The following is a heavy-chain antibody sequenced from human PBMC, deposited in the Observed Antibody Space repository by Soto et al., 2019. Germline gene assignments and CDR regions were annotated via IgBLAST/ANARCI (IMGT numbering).Heavy chain of an antibody. CDR3: ARPVNYYYYYMDV. Sequence: QLQLQESGPGLVKPSETLSLTCTVSGGSISSITSYWGWIRQPPGKGLEWIGSINYSGSTNYSPSLKRRVNISADTSKNQFSLKLSSVTAADTAVYYCARPVNYYYYYMDVWGKGTMVTVSS. J-gene: IGHJ6*03. CDR2: INYSGST. V-gene: IGHV4-39*01. CDR1: GGSISSITSY.